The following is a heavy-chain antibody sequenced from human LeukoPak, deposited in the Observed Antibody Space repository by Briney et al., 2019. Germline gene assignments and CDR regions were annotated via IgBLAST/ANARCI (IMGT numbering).Heavy chain of an antibody. J-gene: IGHJ4*01. CDR2: IKQDGSEK. CDR3: ARDGAYSTIFY. D-gene: IGHD3-3*01. Sequence: GGSLRLSCAASGFTFSNCWMTWVRQAPGKGLEWVASIKQDGSEKYYVDSVKGRFTISRDNAKNTLYLQMNSLRAEDTAVYYCARDGAYSTIFYWGQGTLVTVSS. V-gene: IGHV3-7*01. CDR1: GFTFSNCW.